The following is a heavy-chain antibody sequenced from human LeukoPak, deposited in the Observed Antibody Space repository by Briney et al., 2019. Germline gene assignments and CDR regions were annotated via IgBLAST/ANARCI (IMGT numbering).Heavy chain of an antibody. D-gene: IGHD6-19*01. CDR2: IYYSGST. CDR1: GGSISSGGYY. Sequence: SQTLSLTCTVSGGSISSGGYYWSWIRQHPGKGLEWIGYIYYSGSTYHNPSLKSRVTISVDTSKNQFSLKLSSVTAADTAVYYCARAAAVAAMNWFDPWGQGTLVTVSS. J-gene: IGHJ5*02. CDR3: ARAAAVAAMNWFDP. V-gene: IGHV4-31*03.